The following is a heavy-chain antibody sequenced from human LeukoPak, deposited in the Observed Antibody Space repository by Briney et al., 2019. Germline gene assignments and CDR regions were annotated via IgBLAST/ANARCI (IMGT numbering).Heavy chain of an antibody. D-gene: IGHD2-2*03. CDR1: GYSISSGYY. Sequence: SETLSLTCTVSGYSISSGYYWGWIRQPPGKGLEWIGSIYHSGSTYYNPSLKSRVTISVDTSKNQFSLKLSSVTAADTAVYHCARLLDIVVATNWGQGTLVTVSS. CDR2: IYHSGST. V-gene: IGHV4-38-2*02. CDR3: ARLLDIVVATN. J-gene: IGHJ4*02.